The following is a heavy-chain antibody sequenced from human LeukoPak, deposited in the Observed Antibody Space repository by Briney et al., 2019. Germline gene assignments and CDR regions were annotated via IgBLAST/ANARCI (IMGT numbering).Heavy chain of an antibody. V-gene: IGHV3-23*01. CDR2: INNSGDST. CDR1: GFTFTTYS. CDR3: AKDKSSGLLYYYYYMDV. J-gene: IGHJ6*03. Sequence: TGGSLRLSCAASGFTFTTYSMSWVRQAPGKGLEWVSAINNSGDSTYYADSVKGRFTISRDNTKNTLYLQMYSLRAEDTAVYYCAKDKSSGLLYYYYYMDVWGKGTTVTVSS. D-gene: IGHD6-25*01.